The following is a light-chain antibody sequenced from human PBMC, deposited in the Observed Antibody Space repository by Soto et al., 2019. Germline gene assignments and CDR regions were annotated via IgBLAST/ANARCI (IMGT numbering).Light chain of an antibody. J-gene: IGKJ1*01. CDR1: QSLVHSDGNTY. V-gene: IGKV2-24*01. CDR3: MQGTQFPWT. Sequence: DIVMTQTPLSSPVTLGQTASISCRSSQSLVHSDGNTYLSWLHQRPGQSPRLLIYKISDRFSGVXDXXSGSGAGTDFTLRISKVEPEDVGVYYCMQGTQFPWTFGPGTKVEIK. CDR2: KIS.